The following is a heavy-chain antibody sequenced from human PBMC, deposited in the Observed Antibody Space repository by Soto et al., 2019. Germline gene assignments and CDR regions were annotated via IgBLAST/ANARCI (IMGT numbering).Heavy chain of an antibody. V-gene: IGHV2-5*02. J-gene: IGHJ1*01. CDR3: GYKTKPWPLEF. D-gene: IGHD6-19*01. CDR2: IYWDDDT. CDR1: GFSLRTRGGG. Sequence: GSGPTLVNPTQTLTLTCSFSGFSLRTRGGGVGWIRQPPGKALEWLALIYWDDDTRYWPSLKDRLTITKDISKGRVVLTMTNMDPADTATYFCGYKTKPWPLEFWGQGIVVTVSS.